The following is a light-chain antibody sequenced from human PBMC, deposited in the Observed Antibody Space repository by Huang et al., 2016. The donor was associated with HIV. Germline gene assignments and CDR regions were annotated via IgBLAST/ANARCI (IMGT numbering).Light chain of an antibody. CDR2: WAS. Sequence: IVMTQSPESLSVSLGEWATINCRSSQSVLYKSDKRNYVAWYQEKPGQSTKVLIYWASTRQAVVPDRLRGSGSGTNFTLTIDSFQAEDVALYYCQQYFSTPTFGLGTKLEI. J-gene: IGKJ2*01. CDR1: QSVLYKSDKRNY. CDR3: QQYFSTPT. V-gene: IGKV4-1*01.